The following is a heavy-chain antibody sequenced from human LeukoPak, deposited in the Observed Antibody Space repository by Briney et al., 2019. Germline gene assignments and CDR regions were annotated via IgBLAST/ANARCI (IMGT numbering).Heavy chain of an antibody. CDR1: GGTFSSYA. V-gene: IGHV1-69*04. CDR3: ARGRDDYDSSDFPLMLH. Sequence: ASVKVSCKASGGTFSSYAISWVRQAPGQGLEWMGRIIPILGIANYAQKFQGRVTITRNTAISTAYMELSSLTYEDTAVYYCARGRDDYDSSDFPLMLHWGQGTLVAVSS. J-gene: IGHJ4*02. D-gene: IGHD3-22*01. CDR2: IIPILGIA.